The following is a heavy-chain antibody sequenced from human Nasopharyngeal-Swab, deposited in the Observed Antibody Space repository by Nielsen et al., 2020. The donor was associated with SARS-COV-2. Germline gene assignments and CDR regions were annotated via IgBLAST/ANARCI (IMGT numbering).Heavy chain of an antibody. CDR2: IYAGNGNT. Sequence: ASVKVSCKTSGYTFTTSSIHWVRQAPGQRLEWMGWIYAGNGNTKYSQNFQGRLTITRDTSASTAYMELSSLTSEDTAVYYCAQISLRGLMTEPEGHFWGQGTLVTVSS. CDR3: AQISLRGLMTEPEGHF. CDR1: GYTFTTSS. V-gene: IGHV1-3*01. J-gene: IGHJ4*02. D-gene: IGHD3-10*01.